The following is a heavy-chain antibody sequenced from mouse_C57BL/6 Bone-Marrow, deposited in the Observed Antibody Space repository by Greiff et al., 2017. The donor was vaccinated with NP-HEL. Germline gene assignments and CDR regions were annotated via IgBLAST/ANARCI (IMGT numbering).Heavy chain of an antibody. CDR1: GYTFTSYW. Sequence: QVQLQQPGAELVKPGASVKMSCKASGYTFTSYWITWVKQRPGQGLAWIGDIYPGSGSTNYNEKFKSKATLTVDTSSSTAYMQLSSLTSEDSAVYYCARRDDYDYDWFAYWGQGTLVTVSA. CDR2: IYPGSGST. CDR3: ARRDDYDYDWFAY. V-gene: IGHV1-55*01. J-gene: IGHJ3*01. D-gene: IGHD2-4*01.